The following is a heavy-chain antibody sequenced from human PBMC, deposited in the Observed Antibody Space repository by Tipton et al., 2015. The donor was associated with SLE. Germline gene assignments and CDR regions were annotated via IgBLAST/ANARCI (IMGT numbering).Heavy chain of an antibody. CDR3: ATSTGATISIMDV. D-gene: IGHD5-12*01. Sequence: QLVQSGGEVKTPGASVKVSCKASGYTFTRYGITWVRQAPGQGLEWMGWISAYNGDTNYAQKLQGRVTMTTDTSTDTAYMELRSLRSDDTAVYYCATSTGATISIMDVWGRGTTVTVSS. CDR1: GYTFTRYG. J-gene: IGHJ6*02. V-gene: IGHV1-18*01. CDR2: ISAYNGDT.